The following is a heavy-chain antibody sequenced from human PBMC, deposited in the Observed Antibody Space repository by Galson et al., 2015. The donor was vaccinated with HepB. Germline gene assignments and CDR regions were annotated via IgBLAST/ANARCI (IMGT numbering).Heavy chain of an antibody. CDR3: ARILTVRGVITLHDAFDI. D-gene: IGHD3-10*01. J-gene: IGHJ3*02. CDR1: GFSLSNARMG. V-gene: IGHV2-26*01. Sequence: PALVKPTQTLTLTCTVSGFSLSNARMGVSWIRQPPGKALEWLAHIFSNVEKSYSTPLKSRLTISKDTSKSQVVLTMTNMDPVDTATYYCARILTVRGVITLHDAFDIWGQGSMVTVSS. CDR2: IFSNVEK.